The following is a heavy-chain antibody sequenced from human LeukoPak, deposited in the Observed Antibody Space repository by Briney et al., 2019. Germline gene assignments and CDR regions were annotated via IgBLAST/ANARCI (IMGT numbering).Heavy chain of an antibody. CDR1: GFPSRDHA. CDR3: VRNSGTYRGYGLDG. V-gene: IGHV3-49*04. CDR2: IRTNPKGATV. J-gene: IGHJ6*02. Sequence: PGGSLRLSCTASGFPSRDHAMSWVRQAPGEGREWVGFIRTNPKGATVEYAASVKARFTISRDDSKNIAYLEMNSLKTEDTAVYYCVRNSGTYRGYGLDGWGQGTTVTVSS. D-gene: IGHD1-26*01.